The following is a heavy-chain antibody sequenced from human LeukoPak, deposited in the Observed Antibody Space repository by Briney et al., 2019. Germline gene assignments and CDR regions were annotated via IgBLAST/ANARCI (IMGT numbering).Heavy chain of an antibody. D-gene: IGHD3-22*01. CDR3: AREEYYDPNPSYGMDV. V-gene: IGHV3-21*01. Sequence: GGSLRLSCAASGFSFNTYNMISVRQAPGKGLVWVSFLTTNSNYIYYADSMKGRFTISRDDAKNSLYLQMNSLRAEDTAVYYCAREEYYDPNPSYGMDVWGQGTTVTVSS. CDR1: GFSFNTYN. CDR2: LTTNSNYI. J-gene: IGHJ6*02.